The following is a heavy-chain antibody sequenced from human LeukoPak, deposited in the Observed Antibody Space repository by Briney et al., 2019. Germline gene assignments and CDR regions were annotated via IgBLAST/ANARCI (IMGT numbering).Heavy chain of an antibody. CDR2: IYYSGST. CDR3: ARAEYGSGSYIDY. V-gene: IGHV4-61*01. CDR1: GYSISSGYY. D-gene: IGHD3-10*01. Sequence: SETLSLTCTVSGYSISSGYYWSWIRQPPGKGLEWIGYIYYSGSTNYNPSLKSRVTISVDTSKNQFSLKLSSVTAADTAVYYCARAEYGSGSYIDYWGQGTLVTVSS. J-gene: IGHJ4*02.